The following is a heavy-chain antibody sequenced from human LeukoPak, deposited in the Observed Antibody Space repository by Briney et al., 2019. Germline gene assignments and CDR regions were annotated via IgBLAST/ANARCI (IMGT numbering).Heavy chain of an antibody. V-gene: IGHV4-61*01. CDR2: IYYSGST. D-gene: IGHD5-24*01. Sequence: SETLSLTCTVSGGSVSSGSYYWSWIRQPPGKGLEWIGYIYYSGSTNYNPSLKSRVTISVDTSKNQFSLKLSSVTAADTAVYYCAGASRRDGSPIDYWGQGTLVTVSS. CDR3: AGASRRDGSPIDY. CDR1: GGSVSSGSYY. J-gene: IGHJ4*02.